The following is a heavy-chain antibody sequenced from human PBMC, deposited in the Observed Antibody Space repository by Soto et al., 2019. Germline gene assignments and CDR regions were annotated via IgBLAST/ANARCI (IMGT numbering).Heavy chain of an antibody. CDR2: IYYSGST. J-gene: IGHJ6*03. Sequence: SETLSLTCTVSGGSISSYYWSWIRQPPGKGLEWIGYIYYSGSTNYNPSLKSRVTISVDTSKNQFSLKLSSVTAADTAVYYCARVASPPLLMDVWGKGTTVTVSS. CDR3: ARVASPPLLMDV. CDR1: GGSISSYY. V-gene: IGHV4-59*01.